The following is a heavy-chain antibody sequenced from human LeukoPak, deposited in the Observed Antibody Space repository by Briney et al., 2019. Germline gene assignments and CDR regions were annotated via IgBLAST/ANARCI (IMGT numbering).Heavy chain of an antibody. CDR2: IYSSGCT. D-gene: IGHD4-11*01. Sequence: SQTLSLTCTVSGASLSSGAHYGGGFGRPPGRGRGWIGRIYSSGCTTSNPPLESRVTISADTSQTQFSLTLHSVTAADTAVYYCARDAYSPDVFDMWGQGTMVPVS. CDR3: ARDAYSPDVFDM. CDR1: GASLSSGAHY. V-gene: IGHV4-61*02. J-gene: IGHJ3*02.